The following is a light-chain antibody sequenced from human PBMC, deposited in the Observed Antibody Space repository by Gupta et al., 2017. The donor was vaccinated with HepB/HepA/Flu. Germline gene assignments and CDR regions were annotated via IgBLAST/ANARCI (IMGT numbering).Light chain of an antibody. J-gene: IGLJ3*02. CDR1: SSDVGGYNY. Sequence: QSALTQPASVSGSPGQSITISCTGTSSDVGGYNYVSWYQQHPAQAPNLMIYDVSNRPSGVSNRFSGSKSGNTASLTISGLQAEDEADYYCCSYTSSSTWVFGGGTKLTVL. CDR2: DVS. V-gene: IGLV2-14*03. CDR3: CSYTSSSTWV.